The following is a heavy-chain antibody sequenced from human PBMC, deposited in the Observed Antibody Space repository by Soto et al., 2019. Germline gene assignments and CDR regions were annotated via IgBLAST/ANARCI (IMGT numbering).Heavy chain of an antibody. CDR3: ATPLTIFGVVIRRSYYFDY. D-gene: IGHD3-3*01. Sequence: QVQLVQSGAEVKKPGSSVKVSCKASGGTFSSYAISWVRQAPGQGLEWMGGIIPIFGAANYAQKFQGRVTITADESTSTAYMELSSLRSDDTAVYYCATPLTIFGVVIRRSYYFDYWGQGTLVTVSS. CDR2: IIPIFGAA. CDR1: GGTFSSYA. J-gene: IGHJ4*02. V-gene: IGHV1-69*01.